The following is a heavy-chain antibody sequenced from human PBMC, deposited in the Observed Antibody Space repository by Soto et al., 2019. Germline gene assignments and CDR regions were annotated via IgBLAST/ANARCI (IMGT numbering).Heavy chain of an antibody. CDR1: GGTFSSYA. V-gene: IGHV1-69*12. Sequence: QVQLVQSGAEVKKPGSSVKVSCKASGGTFSSYAISWVRQAPGQGLEWMGGIIPIFGAPNYAQKFQGRVTITADESTSTAYMERSSLRSEDTAVYYCASCSSSGYYRGLDYWGQGTLVTVSS. J-gene: IGHJ4*02. CDR2: IIPIFGAP. D-gene: IGHD6-19*01. CDR3: ASCSSSGYYRGLDY.